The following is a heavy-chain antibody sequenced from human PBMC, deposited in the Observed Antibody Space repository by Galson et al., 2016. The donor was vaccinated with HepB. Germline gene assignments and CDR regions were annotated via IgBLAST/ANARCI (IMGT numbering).Heavy chain of an antibody. CDR2: IWFDGSYK. CDR3: AREGLFCNTATCYYLYNMDV. D-gene: IGHD2-2*01. J-gene: IGHJ6*03. CDR1: GFTFNKYG. Sequence: SLRLSCAASGFTFNKYGMHWVRQAPGKGLEWVAVIWFDGSYKFYADSVKGRFTTSRDNSKNTVCLQMNSLRAADTAVYYCAREGLFCNTATCYYLYNMDVWGQGTTVTVSS. V-gene: IGHV3-33*01.